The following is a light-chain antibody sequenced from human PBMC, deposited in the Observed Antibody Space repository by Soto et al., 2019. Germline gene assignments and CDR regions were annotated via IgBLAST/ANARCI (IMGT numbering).Light chain of an antibody. V-gene: IGLV2-14*03. CDR2: DVS. CDR3: SSSTNTGTWV. Sequence: QLVLTQPASVSGSPGQSITISCTGTSSDIGHYIHVSWLQQYPGKAPKSMIYDVSNRSPGVSNRYSGSKSGNTASLTISGLQDEDDAYYYCSSSTNTGTWVFGGGTKLTVL. J-gene: IGLJ3*02. CDR1: SSDIGHYIH.